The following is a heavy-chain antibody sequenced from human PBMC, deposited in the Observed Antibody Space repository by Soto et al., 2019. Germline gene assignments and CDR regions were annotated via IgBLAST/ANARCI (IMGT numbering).Heavy chain of an antibody. J-gene: IGHJ5*02. V-gene: IGHV1-69*01. D-gene: IGHD3-3*02. CDR2: IIPIFGTS. CDR3: VRRKMRELATFLRDTWFDP. Sequence: QVQLVQSGAEVKKPGSSVKVACTASGGTFNYHAINLVRQTPGQGLEWMGGIIPIFGTSNYAQKFQGRVTITADESTRTAYMELSSLRSKDTAGYYGVRRKMRELATFLRDTWFDPWGQGTLVTVSS. CDR1: GGTFNYHA.